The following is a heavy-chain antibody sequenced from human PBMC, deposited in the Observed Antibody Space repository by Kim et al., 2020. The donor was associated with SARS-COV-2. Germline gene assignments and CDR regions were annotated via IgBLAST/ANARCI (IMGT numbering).Heavy chain of an antibody. Sequence: YADSVQGRFTISRDNAKNSLYLQMNCLRDEDTAVYYCARSGSGYNDFGNWGQGALVTVSS. J-gene: IGHJ4*02. CDR3: ARSGSGYNDFGN. D-gene: IGHD5-12*01. V-gene: IGHV3-11*01.